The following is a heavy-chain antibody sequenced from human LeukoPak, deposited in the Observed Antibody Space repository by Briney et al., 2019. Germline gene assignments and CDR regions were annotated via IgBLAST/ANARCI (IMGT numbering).Heavy chain of an antibody. Sequence: GGSLRLSCAASGFTFSSYAMHWVRQAPGKGLEWVAIISYDGSKKYYADSVKGRFTISRDNSKNTLFLQMNSLRPEDTAVYYCARDLKTAMDYFDYWGQGALVTVSS. CDR3: ARDLKTAMDYFDY. J-gene: IGHJ4*02. V-gene: IGHV3-30*04. CDR2: ISYDGSKK. CDR1: GFTFSSYA. D-gene: IGHD2-2*01.